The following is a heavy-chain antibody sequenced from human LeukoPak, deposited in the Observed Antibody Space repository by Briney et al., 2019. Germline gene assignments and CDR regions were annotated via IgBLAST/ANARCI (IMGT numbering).Heavy chain of an antibody. CDR1: GFTFSSYA. CDR2: ISSNGRST. Sequence: GGTLRLSCAASGFTFSSYAMHWVRQAPGTALEYVSAISSNGRSTYYAKSVKGRFTISRDNSKYTLYLQMGSLRAEDMAVYYCARAASRVGSSSLGYWGQGTLVTVSS. J-gene: IGHJ4*02. CDR3: ARAASRVGSSSLGY. D-gene: IGHD6-13*01. V-gene: IGHV3-64*01.